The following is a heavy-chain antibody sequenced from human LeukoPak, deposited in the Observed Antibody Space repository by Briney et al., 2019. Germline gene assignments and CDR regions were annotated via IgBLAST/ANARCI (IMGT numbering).Heavy chain of an antibody. CDR3: SRFYSSGWASGAFDI. D-gene: IGHD3-22*01. V-gene: IGHV3-49*04. Sequence: PGGSLRLSCTTSGFTFSDYAVSWVSQAPGKGLEWIGFIRNKANGGTTEYAASVKGRFTISRDDSKTIAHLQMSSLKTEDAAVYYCSRFYSSGWASGAFDIWGQGTMVTVSS. J-gene: IGHJ3*02. CDR2: IRNKANGGTT. CDR1: GFTFSDYA.